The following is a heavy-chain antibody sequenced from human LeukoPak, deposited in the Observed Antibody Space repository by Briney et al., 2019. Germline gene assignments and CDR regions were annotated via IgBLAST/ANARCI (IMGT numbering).Heavy chain of an antibody. CDR2: IYHSGST. Sequence: SETLSLTCAVSGGSISSGGYSWSWIQQPPGKGLEWIGYIYHSGSTYYNPSLKSRVTISVDRSKNQFSLKLSSVTAADTAVYYCARARILYGMDVWGQGTTVTVSS. CDR3: ARARILYGMDV. D-gene: IGHD2-15*01. V-gene: IGHV4-30-2*01. CDR1: GGSISSGGYS. J-gene: IGHJ6*02.